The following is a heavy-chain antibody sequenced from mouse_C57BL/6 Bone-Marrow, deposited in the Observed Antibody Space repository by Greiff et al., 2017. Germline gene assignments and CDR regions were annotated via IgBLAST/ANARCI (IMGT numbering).Heavy chain of an antibody. J-gene: IGHJ3*01. D-gene: IGHD2-1*01. CDR1: GYSITSGYY. Sequence: EVKLQESGPGLVKPSQSLSLTCSVTGYSITSGYYWNWIRQFPGNKLEWMGYISYDGSNNYNPSLKNRISITRATSKNQFVLKLNSVTTEDTATYYCARSLYGNSAWFAYWGQGTLVTVSA. CDR3: ARSLYGNSAWFAY. V-gene: IGHV3-6*01. CDR2: ISYDGSN.